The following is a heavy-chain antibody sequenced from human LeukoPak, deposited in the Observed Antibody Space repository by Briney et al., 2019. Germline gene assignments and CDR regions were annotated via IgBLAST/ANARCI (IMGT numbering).Heavy chain of an antibody. V-gene: IGHV4-61*02. D-gene: IGHD1-26*01. CDR3: ARGIGSTGTYYFDY. CDR1: GGSITSAGYY. CDR2: IYISGDT. Sequence: QTLSLTCTVSGGSITSAGYYWTWIRQPAGKGLEWVGCIYISGDTNYNPSLKSRVAISLDTSKNQFSLKLNSLTAADTAVYYCARGIGSTGTYYFDYWGQGTLVTVSA. J-gene: IGHJ4*02.